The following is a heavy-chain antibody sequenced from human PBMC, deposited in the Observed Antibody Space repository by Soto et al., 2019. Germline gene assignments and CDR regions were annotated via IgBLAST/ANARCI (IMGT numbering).Heavy chain of an antibody. J-gene: IGHJ4*02. CDR1: GGSISSYY. D-gene: IGHD3-22*01. Sequence: SETLSLTCTVSGGSISSYYWIWIRQPPGKGLEWIGYIYYSGSTNYNPSLKSRVTISVDTSKNQFSLKLSSVTAADTAVYYCAKNPGYYYDSTGYHFDYWGQGTLVTVSS. CDR3: AKNPGYYYDSTGYHFDY. V-gene: IGHV4-59*01. CDR2: IYYSGST.